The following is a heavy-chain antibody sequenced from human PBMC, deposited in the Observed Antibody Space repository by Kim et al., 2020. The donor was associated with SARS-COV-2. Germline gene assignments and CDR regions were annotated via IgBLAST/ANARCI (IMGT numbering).Heavy chain of an antibody. CDR2: IIPIFGTA. CDR3: ATDTSGSQTGH. Sequence: SVKVSCKASGGTFSSYGIIWVRQAPGQGLEWMGGIIPIFGTANYAQKFRGRVTITADKYTSTAYMQLSSLRSEDTAVYYCATDTSGSQTGHRGQGTPVT. J-gene: IGHJ4*02. D-gene: IGHD6-19*01. CDR1: GGTFSSYG. V-gene: IGHV1-69*06.